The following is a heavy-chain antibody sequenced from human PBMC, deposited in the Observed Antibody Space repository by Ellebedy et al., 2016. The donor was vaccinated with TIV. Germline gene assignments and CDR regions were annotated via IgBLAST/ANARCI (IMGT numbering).Heavy chain of an antibody. V-gene: IGHV1-24*01. CDR3: AALSQDAFDTDYFPEDFRH. CDR1: GYTLTELS. D-gene: IGHD5-12*01. Sequence: AASVKVSCKVSGYTLTELSIHWVRQAPGKGLEWMGGVDPEDGETLYAQKFQGRVTLSEDTSTDTAYMEVSSLRFEDTAVYYCAALSQDAFDTDYFPEDFRHWGQGTLVTVPS. J-gene: IGHJ1*01. CDR2: VDPEDGET.